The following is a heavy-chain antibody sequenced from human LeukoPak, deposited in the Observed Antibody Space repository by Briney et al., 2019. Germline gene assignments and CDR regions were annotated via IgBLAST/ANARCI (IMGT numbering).Heavy chain of an antibody. CDR3: ARSTVTTTSYNWFDP. J-gene: IGHJ5*02. V-gene: IGHV4-59*12. Sequence: DPSETLSLTCTVSGGSISSYYWSWIRQPPGKGLEWLGYIYYSGSTNYNPSLKSRVTISVDTSRNQFSLKLSSVTAADAAVYYCARSTVTTTSYNWFDPWGQGTLVTVSS. CDR2: IYYSGST. D-gene: IGHD4-17*01. CDR1: GGSISSYY.